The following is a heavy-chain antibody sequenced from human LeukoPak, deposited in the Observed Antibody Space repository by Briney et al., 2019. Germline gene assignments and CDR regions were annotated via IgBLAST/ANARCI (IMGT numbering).Heavy chain of an antibody. V-gene: IGHV1-2*02. CDR3: ARVAAAGPVYYYYYMDV. CDR1: GYTFTGYY. CDR2: INPNSGGT. D-gene: IGHD6-13*01. Sequence: VASVKVSCKASGYTFTGYYMHWVRQAPGQGLEWMGWINPNSGGTNYAQKFQGRVTVTRDTSISTAYMELSRLRSDDTAVYYCARVAAAGPVYYYYYMDVWGKGTTVTVSS. J-gene: IGHJ6*03.